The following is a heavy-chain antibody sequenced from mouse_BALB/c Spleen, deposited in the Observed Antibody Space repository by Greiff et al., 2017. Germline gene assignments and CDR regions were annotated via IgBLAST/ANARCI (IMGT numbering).Heavy chain of an antibody. CDR2: ISYDGSN. CDR1: GYSITSGYY. V-gene: IGHV3-6*02. J-gene: IGHJ2*01. D-gene: IGHD1-1*01. CDR3: ERAGGSSFFDY. Sequence: EVQLEESGPGLVKPSQSLSLTCSVTGYSITSGYYWNWIRQFPGNKLEWMGYISYDGSNNYNPSLKNRISVTRDTSKNQLFLKLNSVTTEDTATYYCERAGGSSFFDYWGQGTTLTVSS.